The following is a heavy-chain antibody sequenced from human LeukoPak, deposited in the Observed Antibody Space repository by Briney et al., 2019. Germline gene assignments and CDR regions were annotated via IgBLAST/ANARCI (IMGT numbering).Heavy chain of an antibody. Sequence: PSETLSLTCNVSGYSISSGYFWGWVRQAPGKGLEWIGSIYQRATVHYNPSLKSRVSISVDTSKNQFSLKLSSVTAADTAVYYCARARQNPYFEERRRGNWFDPWGQGTLVTVSS. CDR2: IYQRATV. D-gene: IGHD3-9*01. CDR3: ARARQNPYFEERRRGNWFDP. V-gene: IGHV4-38-2*02. CDR1: GYSISSGYF. J-gene: IGHJ5*02.